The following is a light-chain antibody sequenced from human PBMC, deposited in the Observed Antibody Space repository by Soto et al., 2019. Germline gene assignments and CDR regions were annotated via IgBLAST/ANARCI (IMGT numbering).Light chain of an antibody. CDR3: QQSYSTLTWT. Sequence: IQLTQSPFSLSASVGYRVTITCRACQGISRYLAGYQQKPGKAAKLLIYAASTLQGGVLSWFSGSGSATDFTITISSLQPEDFATYYCQQSYSTLTWTFGQGTKVDI. CDR2: AAS. V-gene: IGKV1-39*01. CDR1: QGISRY. J-gene: IGKJ1*01.